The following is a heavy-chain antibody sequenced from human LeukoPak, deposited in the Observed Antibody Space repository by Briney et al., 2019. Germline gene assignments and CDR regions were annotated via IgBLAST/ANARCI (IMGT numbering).Heavy chain of an antibody. J-gene: IGHJ4*02. CDR1: GFTFNSYC. Sequence: GGSLRLSCAASGFTFNSYCMNWVRQAPGKGLVWVSRINNDGSSTNYADSVKGRFTTSRDNAKNTLYLQMNSLRAEDTAVYYCALRYCTSTSCYPDFDYWGQGTVVTVSS. CDR3: ALRYCTSTSCYPDFDY. D-gene: IGHD2-2*01. V-gene: IGHV3-74*01. CDR2: INNDGSST.